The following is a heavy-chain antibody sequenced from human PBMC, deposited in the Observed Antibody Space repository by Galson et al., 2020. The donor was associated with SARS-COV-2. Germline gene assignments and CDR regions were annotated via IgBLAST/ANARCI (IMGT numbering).Heavy chain of an antibody. J-gene: IGHJ4*02. CDR2: IRGNGGTI. CDR1: GFPFRDFE. V-gene: IGHV3-48*03. D-gene: IGHD4-4*01. Sequence: GGSLRLSCAASGFPFRDFEMTWVRQAPGKGLEWISYIRGNGGTIYYADSVRGRFTISRDNAKNSLSLQMNSLRAEDTAVYYCARGGTTRFDYWGQGTLVTVS. CDR3: ARGGTTRFDY.